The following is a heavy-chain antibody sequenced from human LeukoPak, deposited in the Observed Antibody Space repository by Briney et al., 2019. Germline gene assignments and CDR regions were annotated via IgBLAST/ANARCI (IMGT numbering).Heavy chain of an antibody. D-gene: IGHD3-16*02. CDR1: GYTFTGYY. Sequence: ASVKVSCKASGYTFTGYYMHWVRQAPGQGLEWMGWINPNSGGTNYAQKFQGRVTMTRDTSTSTAYMELSRLRSDDTAVYYCARDQGLGELSLIDCWGKGTLVTVSS. CDR3: ARDQGLGELSLIDC. CDR2: INPNSGGT. V-gene: IGHV1-2*02. J-gene: IGHJ4*02.